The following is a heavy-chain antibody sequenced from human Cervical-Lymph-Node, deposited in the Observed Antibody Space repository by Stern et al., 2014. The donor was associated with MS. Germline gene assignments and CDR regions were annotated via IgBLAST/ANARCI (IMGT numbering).Heavy chain of an antibody. V-gene: IGHV4-39*01. CDR2: IYYSGST. CDR1: GGSISSSSYY. J-gene: IGHJ4*02. Sequence: QVQLQESGPGLVKPSETLSLTCTVSGGSISSSSYYWGWIRQPPGKGLEWIGSIYYSGSTYYNPSLESRVTISVDTSKNTFSLKLSSVTAADTAVYYCARLPRRGGDYWGQGTLVTVSS. D-gene: IGHD3-16*01. CDR3: ARLPRRGGDY.